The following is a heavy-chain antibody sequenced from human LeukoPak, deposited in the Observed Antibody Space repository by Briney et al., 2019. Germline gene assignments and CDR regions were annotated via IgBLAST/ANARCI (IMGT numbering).Heavy chain of an antibody. Sequence: GGSLRLSCAASGFTFSSYAMSWVRQAPGKGLEWVSAVSPSGDTTYYADFVKGRFTISRDNSKNTLHLQMNSLRAEDTAVYYCAKSLGVGGYTRYKGFDQWGQGTLVTVSS. CDR3: AKSLGVGGYTRYKGFDQ. CDR1: GFTFSSYA. CDR2: VSPSGDTT. V-gene: IGHV3-23*01. D-gene: IGHD5-24*01. J-gene: IGHJ4*02.